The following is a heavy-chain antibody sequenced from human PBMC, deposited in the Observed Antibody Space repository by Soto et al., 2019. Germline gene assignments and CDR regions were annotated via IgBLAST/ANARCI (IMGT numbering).Heavy chain of an antibody. CDR3: ARAHDFWGGRQQPIDS. V-gene: IGHV4-34*01. D-gene: IGHD3-3*01. CDR1: GVSFSSFY. J-gene: IGHJ4*02. Sequence: SVTPSLTGAVSGVSFSSFYLTLIRQSPGKGLEWLGDINHVGITNYNPSLKRRVSIPVDTSKSQFSLKLSSVTAADTAVYYCARAHDFWGGRQQPIDSWGQGTLVTVSS. CDR2: INHVGIT.